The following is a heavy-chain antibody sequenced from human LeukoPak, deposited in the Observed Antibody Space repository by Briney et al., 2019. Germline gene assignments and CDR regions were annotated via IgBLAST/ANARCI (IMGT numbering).Heavy chain of an antibody. V-gene: IGHV4-59*01. D-gene: IGHD3-10*01. J-gene: IGHJ3*02. CDR2: IYYSGST. CDR3: ARSSYYYGADAFDI. CDR1: GGSFSGYY. Sequence: PSETLSLTCAVYGGSFSGYYWSWIRQPPGKGLEWIGYIYYSGSTNYNPSLKSRVTISVDTSKTQFSLKLSSVTAADTAVYYCARSSYYYGADAFDIWGQGTKVTVSS.